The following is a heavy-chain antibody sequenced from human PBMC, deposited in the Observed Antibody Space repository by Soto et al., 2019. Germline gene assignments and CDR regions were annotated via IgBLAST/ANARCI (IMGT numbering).Heavy chain of an antibody. CDR1: GYSLTSYW. Sequence: GESLKISCKGSGYSLTSYWISWVRQMPGKGLEWMGRIDPSDSYTNYSPSFQGHVTISADKSISTAYLQWSSLKASDTAMYYCASGIVVVAATDPDYYGMDVWGQGTTVTVSS. V-gene: IGHV5-10-1*01. D-gene: IGHD2-15*01. CDR3: ASGIVVVAATDPDYYGMDV. CDR2: IDPSDSYT. J-gene: IGHJ6*02.